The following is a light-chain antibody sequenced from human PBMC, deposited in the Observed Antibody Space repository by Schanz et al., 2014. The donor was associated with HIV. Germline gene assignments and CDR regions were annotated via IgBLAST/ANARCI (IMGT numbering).Light chain of an antibody. J-gene: IGLJ2*01. V-gene: IGLV1-44*01. CDR3: TSKGDINNFMV. Sequence: QSVLTQPPSASAAPGQRVTISCSGIRSDIGGRSVDWYRQRPGAAPKLVIYSNDRRPSGVPDRFSGSKSGNTASLTVSGLQAEDEADYYCTSKGDINNFMVFGGGTKLTVL. CDR2: SND. CDR1: RSDIGGRS.